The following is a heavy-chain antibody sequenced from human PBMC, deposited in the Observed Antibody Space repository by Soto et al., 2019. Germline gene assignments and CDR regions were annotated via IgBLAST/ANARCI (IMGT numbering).Heavy chain of an antibody. J-gene: IGHJ6*02. V-gene: IGHV5-51*01. Sequence: PGESLKISCKCSGYSFTSYWIGWVRQMPGKGLEWMGIIYPGDSDTRYSPSFQGQVTISADKSISTAYLQWSSLKASDTAMYYCARTTVIRHSYSYYGNAVWRQGTTVTVSS. CDR3: ARTTVIRHSYSYYGNAV. CDR2: IYPGDSDT. CDR1: GYSFTSYW. D-gene: IGHD4-17*01.